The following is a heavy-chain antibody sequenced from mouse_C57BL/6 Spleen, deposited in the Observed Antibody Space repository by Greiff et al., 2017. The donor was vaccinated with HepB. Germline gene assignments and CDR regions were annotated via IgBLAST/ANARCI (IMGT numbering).Heavy chain of an antibody. J-gene: IGHJ3*01. D-gene: IGHD1-1*01. CDR1: GYAFTNYL. V-gene: IGHV1-54*01. CDR3: ARDYGSSSFAY. CDR2: INPGSGGT. Sequence: LVESGAELVRPGTSVKVSCKASGYAFTNYLIEWVKQRPGQGLEWIGVINPGSGGTNYNEKFKGKATLTADKSSSNAYMQLSSLTSEDSAVYFCARDYGSSSFAYWGQGTLVTVSA.